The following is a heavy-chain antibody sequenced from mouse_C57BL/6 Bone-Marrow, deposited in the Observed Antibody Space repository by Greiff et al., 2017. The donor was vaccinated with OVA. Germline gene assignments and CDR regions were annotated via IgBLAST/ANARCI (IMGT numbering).Heavy chain of an antibody. V-gene: IGHV1-82*01. CDR1: GYAFSSSW. CDR2: IYPGDGDT. CDR3: ATSPYAMDD. Sequence: VKLMESGPELVKPGASVKISCKASGYAFSSSWMNWVKQRPGKGLEWIGRIYPGDGDTNYNGKFKGKATLTADKSSSTAYMQLSSLTSEDAAVYFCATSPYAMDDWGQGTSVTVSS. J-gene: IGHJ4*01. D-gene: IGHD6-1*01.